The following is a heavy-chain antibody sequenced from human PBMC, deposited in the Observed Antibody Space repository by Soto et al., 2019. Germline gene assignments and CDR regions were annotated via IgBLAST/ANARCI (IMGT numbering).Heavy chain of an antibody. CDR1: GFTVSSNY. CDR2: IYSGGST. V-gene: IGHV3-53*01. J-gene: IGHJ4*02. D-gene: IGHD5-12*01. Sequence: GGSLRLSCAASGFTVSSNYMSWVRQAPGKGLEWVSVIYSGGSTYYADSVKGRFTISRDNSKNTLYLQMNSLRAEDTAVYYCARGYSGPYYFDYWRQGTLVTVSS. CDR3: ARGYSGPYYFDY.